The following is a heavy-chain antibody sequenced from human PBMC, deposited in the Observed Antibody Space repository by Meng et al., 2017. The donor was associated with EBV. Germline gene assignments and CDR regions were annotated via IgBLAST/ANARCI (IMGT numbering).Heavy chain of an antibody. D-gene: IGHD3-22*01. V-gene: IGHV1-8*01. CDR1: GYTVTSYD. CDR3: ARGPYYYDSSGYYYGEFDP. J-gene: IGHJ5*02. CDR2: MNPNSGNT. Sequence: GQLWRRGAEVKRLGASVQLSCKASGYTVTSYDINWVRLATGQGLEWMGWMNPNSGNTGYAQKFQGRVTMTRNTSISTAYMELSSLRSEDTAVYYCARGPYYYDSSGYYYGEFDPWGQGTLVTVSS.